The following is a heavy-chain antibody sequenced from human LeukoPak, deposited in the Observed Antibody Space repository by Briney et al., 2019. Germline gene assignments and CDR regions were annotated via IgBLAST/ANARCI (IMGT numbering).Heavy chain of an antibody. Sequence: GGALRVSCAASRFTFSSYEMNAVRQAPGKGVGRGSYICRSGSTIYYPDTVRGGFTISRDNPKNSLYLQMNSLRAEDTAVYYCARAAKGLSGSYYGITSDFDYSGEGTLVTVSS. CDR2: ICRSGSTI. CDR1: RFTFSSYE. CDR3: ARAAKGLSGSYYGITSDFDY. D-gene: IGHD1-26*01. V-gene: IGHV3-48*03. J-gene: IGHJ4*02.